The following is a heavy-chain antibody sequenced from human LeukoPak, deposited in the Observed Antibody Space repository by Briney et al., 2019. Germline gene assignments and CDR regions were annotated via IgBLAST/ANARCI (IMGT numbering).Heavy chain of an antibody. J-gene: IGHJ3*02. Sequence: PGGSLRLSCAASGFTFSSYAMSWVRQAPGKGLEWVSAISGSGGSTYYADSVKGRFTISRDNSKNTLYLQMNSLRAEDTALYYCAKDMGGTEDIVATGVAFDIWGQGTMVTVSS. CDR2: ISGSGGST. CDR1: GFTFSSYA. V-gene: IGHV3-23*01. CDR3: AKDMGGTEDIVATGVAFDI. D-gene: IGHD2-15*01.